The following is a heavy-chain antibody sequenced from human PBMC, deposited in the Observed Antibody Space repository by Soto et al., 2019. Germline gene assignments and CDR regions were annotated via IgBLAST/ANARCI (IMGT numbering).Heavy chain of an antibody. D-gene: IGHD3-22*01. CDR3: ASNSGWNDYNGMDV. CDR2: IIPIFGTA. Sequence: ASVKVSCKASGGTFSSYAISWVRQAPGQGLEWMGGIIPIFGTANYAQKFQGRVTITADESTSTAYMELSSLRSDDTAVYYCASNSGWNDYNGMDVWGKGTTVTVSS. V-gene: IGHV1-69*13. CDR1: GGTFSSYA. J-gene: IGHJ6*04.